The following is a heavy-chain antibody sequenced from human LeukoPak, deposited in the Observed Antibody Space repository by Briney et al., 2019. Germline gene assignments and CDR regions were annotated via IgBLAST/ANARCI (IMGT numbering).Heavy chain of an antibody. CDR2: IYYSGST. J-gene: IGHJ5*02. CDR1: GGSISSYY. Sequence: SETLSLTCTVSGGSISSYYWSWFRQPPGKGLEWIGYIYYSGSTNYNPSLKSRVTMSIDTSNNQFSLRLRFVTAADTAVYYCARDWGTTGEVKFDPWGQGTLVTVSS. D-gene: IGHD3-16*01. V-gene: IGHV4-59*12. CDR3: ARDWGTTGEVKFDP.